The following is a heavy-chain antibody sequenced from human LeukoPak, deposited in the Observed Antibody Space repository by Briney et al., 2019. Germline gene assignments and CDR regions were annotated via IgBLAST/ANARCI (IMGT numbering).Heavy chain of an antibody. CDR2: INHSGST. J-gene: IGHJ4*02. V-gene: IGHV4-34*01. CDR1: GGSFSGYY. Sequence: SVTLSLTCAVYGGSFSGYYWSWIRQPPGKGLEWIGEINHSGSTNYNPSLKSRVTISVDTSKNQFSLKLSSVTAADTAVYYCARYSSSWYWRYFDYWGQGTLVTVSS. CDR3: ARYSSSWYWRYFDY. D-gene: IGHD6-13*01.